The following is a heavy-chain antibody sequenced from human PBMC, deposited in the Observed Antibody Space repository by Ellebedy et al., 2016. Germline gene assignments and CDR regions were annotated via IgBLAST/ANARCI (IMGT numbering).Heavy chain of an antibody. CDR3: ARTPRSVAGTGNWFDP. CDR2: IYYSGNT. Sequence: SETLSLTXTVSGGSISSYYWSWIRQPPGKGLEWIGYIYYSGNTNYNPSLKSRVTISVDTSKNQFSLKLSSVTAADTAVYYCARTPRSVAGTGNWFDPWGQGTLVTVSS. CDR1: GGSISSYY. J-gene: IGHJ5*02. V-gene: IGHV4-59*08. D-gene: IGHD6-19*01.